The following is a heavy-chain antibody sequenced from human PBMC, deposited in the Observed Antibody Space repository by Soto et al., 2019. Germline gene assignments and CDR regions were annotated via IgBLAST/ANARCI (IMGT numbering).Heavy chain of an antibody. CDR1: GDSMNTYY. J-gene: IGHJ5*02. D-gene: IGHD3-10*01. V-gene: IGHV4-59*01. CDR3: ARGSGWLPDL. Sequence: QVQLQESGPGLVKSSETLSLTCTVSGDSMNTYYCSWIRQTPGKGLEWIGYIYSSGCTNYNPSLKSRVTKSVGTSKNQFSLKLTSVTAADSAVYYCARGSGWLPDLWGQGTLVNVST. CDR2: IYSSGCT.